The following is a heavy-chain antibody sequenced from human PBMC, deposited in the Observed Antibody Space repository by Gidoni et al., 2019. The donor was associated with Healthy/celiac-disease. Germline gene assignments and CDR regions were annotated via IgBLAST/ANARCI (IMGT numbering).Heavy chain of an antibody. J-gene: IGHJ2*01. CDR2: IGTAGDT. CDR1: AFPFSCYD. V-gene: IGHV3-13*04. D-gene: IGHD2-2*01. Sequence: EVQLVESGGGLVQPGGSRRRSCAASAFPFSCYDMHWVRQATGKGLEWVAAIGTAGDTYYPGSVKGRFTISRENAKNSLYLQMNSLRAGDTAVYYCARFRYQLLPQYGYFDLWGRGTLVTVSS. CDR3: ARFRYQLLPQYGYFDL.